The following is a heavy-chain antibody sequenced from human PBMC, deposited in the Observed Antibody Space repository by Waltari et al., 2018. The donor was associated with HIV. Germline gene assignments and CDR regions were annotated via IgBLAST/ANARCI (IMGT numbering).Heavy chain of an antibody. CDR2: IAYDGSNK. CDR1: GFTFSSYG. V-gene: IGHV3-30*03. D-gene: IGHD6-19*01. Sequence: QVQLVESGGGVVQPGRSLRLSCAASGFTFSSYGMHWVRQAPGKGLEWVAVIAYDGSNKYYADAVKGRFTISRDNSKNTVYLQMNSLRTEDTAVYYCVREGQWLVGSFDYWGQGTLVTVSS. CDR3: VREGQWLVGSFDY. J-gene: IGHJ4*02.